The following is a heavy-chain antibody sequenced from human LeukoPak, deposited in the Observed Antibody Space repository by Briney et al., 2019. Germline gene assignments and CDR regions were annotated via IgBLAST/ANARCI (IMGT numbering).Heavy chain of an antibody. CDR1: GYTFTSYY. V-gene: IGHV1-46*01. D-gene: IGHD3-3*01. CDR3: ARYGHNSDFWSPPTYCYYMDV. CDR2: INPSGGST. J-gene: IGHJ6*03. Sequence: ASVTVSCKASGYTFTSYYMHWVRQAPGQGLEWMGIINPSGGSTSYAQKFQGRVTMTRDMSTSTVYMEVSSLRSEDTAVYYCARYGHNSDFWSPPTYCYYMDVWGKGTTVTVSS.